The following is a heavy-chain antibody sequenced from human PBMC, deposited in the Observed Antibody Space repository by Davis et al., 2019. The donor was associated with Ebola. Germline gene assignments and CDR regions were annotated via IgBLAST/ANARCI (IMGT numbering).Heavy chain of an antibody. J-gene: IGHJ4*02. V-gene: IGHV3-30*18. CDR2: VSTDGSNT. D-gene: IGHD3-3*01. Sequence: PGGSLRLSCAASGFTFSSYGMHWVRQAPGKGLEWVAVVSTDGSNTYYADSAQGRFTISRDNSKNTLYLQMNSLRAEDTAVYYCAKVPQFWSGYYSYFDYWGQGTLVTVSS. CDR3: AKVPQFWSGYYSYFDY. CDR1: GFTFSSYG.